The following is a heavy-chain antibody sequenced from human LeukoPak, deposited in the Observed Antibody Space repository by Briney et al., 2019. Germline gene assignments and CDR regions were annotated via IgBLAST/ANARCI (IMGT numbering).Heavy chain of an antibody. CDR3: ARIYYYDSSGYWGFFDY. Sequence: IPSETLSLTCTASGGSISSHYWSWIRQPLGKGLEWIGDIYYSGSTNYNPDLKSRVTISVDASKNQFSLKLSSVTAADTAVYYCARIYYYDSSGYWGFFDYWGQGTLVTVSS. J-gene: IGHJ4*02. V-gene: IGHV4-59*11. CDR1: GGSISSHY. CDR2: IYYSGST. D-gene: IGHD3-22*01.